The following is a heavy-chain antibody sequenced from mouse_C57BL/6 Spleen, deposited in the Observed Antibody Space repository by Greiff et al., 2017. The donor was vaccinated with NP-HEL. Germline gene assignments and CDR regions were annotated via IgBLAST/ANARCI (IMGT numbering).Heavy chain of an antibody. D-gene: IGHD2-2*01. CDR2: ISDGGSYT. V-gene: IGHV5-4*01. J-gene: IGHJ3*01. Sequence: EVQGVESGGGLVKPGGSLKLSCAASGFTFSSYAMSWVRQTPEKRLEWVATISDGGSYTYYPDNVKGRFTISRDNAKNNLYLQMSHLKSEDTAMYYCAREGYDAWCAYWGQGTLVTVSA. CDR3: AREGYDAWCAY. CDR1: GFTFSSYA.